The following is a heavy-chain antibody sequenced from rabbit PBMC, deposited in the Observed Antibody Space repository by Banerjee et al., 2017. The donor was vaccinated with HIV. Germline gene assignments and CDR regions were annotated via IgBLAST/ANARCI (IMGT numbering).Heavy chain of an antibody. Sequence: QERLVESGGGLVKPEGSLTLTCTTSGFSFSSGYWLCWGRQTPGKGLEWIGCIGVGLGGTNYASWAKGRFTISKTSSTTVTLQMTSLTAADTATYFCARGYDGIVWSFNLWGQGTLVTVS. CDR1: GFSFSSGYW. CDR2: IGVGLGGT. J-gene: IGHJ4*01. D-gene: IGHD4-2*01. V-gene: IGHV1S45*01. CDR3: ARGYDGIVWSFNL.